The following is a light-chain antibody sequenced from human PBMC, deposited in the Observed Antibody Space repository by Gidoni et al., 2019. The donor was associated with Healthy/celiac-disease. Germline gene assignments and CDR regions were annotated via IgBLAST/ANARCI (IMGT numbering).Light chain of an antibody. V-gene: IGKV2-30*01. CDR3: MQGTHWPVT. CDR1: QSLAYSDGNTY. J-gene: IGKJ2*01. CDR2: KVS. Sequence: VVMTQSPLSLPVTLGQPASISCRSSQSLAYSDGNTYLNWFQQRPGQSPRRLIYKVSNRDSGVPDRFSGSGSGTDFTLKISRVEAEDVGVYYCMQGTHWPVTFGQGTKLEIK.